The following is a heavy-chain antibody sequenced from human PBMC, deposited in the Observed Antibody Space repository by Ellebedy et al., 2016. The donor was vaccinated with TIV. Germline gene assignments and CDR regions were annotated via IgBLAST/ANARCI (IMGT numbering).Heavy chain of an antibody. J-gene: IGHJ4*02. CDR3: ASTYYYDSSGYYFDY. V-gene: IGHV4-4*07. Sequence: SETLSLXXTVSGGSISSHYWSWIRQPAGKGLEWIGRIYTSGSTNYNPSLKSRVTMSVDTSKNQFSLKLSSVTAADTAVYYCASTYYYDSSGYYFDYWGQGTLVTVSS. D-gene: IGHD3-22*01. CDR1: GGSISSHY. CDR2: IYTSGST.